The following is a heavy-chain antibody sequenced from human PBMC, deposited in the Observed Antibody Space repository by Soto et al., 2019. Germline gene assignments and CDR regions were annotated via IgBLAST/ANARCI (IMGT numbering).Heavy chain of an antibody. V-gene: IGHV3-23*01. CDR3: AKAPTPDSILFDY. Sequence: PGGSLRLSCAASGFTFSSYAMSWVRQAPGKGLEWVSAISGSGGSTYYADSVKGRFTISRDNSKNTLYLQMNSLRVEDTAVYYCAKAPTPDSILFDYWGQGTLVTVSS. D-gene: IGHD3-22*01. CDR1: GFTFSSYA. J-gene: IGHJ4*02. CDR2: ISGSGGST.